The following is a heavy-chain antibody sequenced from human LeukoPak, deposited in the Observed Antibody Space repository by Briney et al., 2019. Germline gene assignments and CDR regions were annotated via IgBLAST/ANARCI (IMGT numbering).Heavy chain of an antibody. D-gene: IGHD2-21*01. CDR1: GDDVSSYSSA. CDR3: ARSPHPTRPYRLYFYYFDV. J-gene: IGHJ6*03. CDR2: TYYRSQWYS. Sequence: SGPTLVRPSQTLALTCVISGDDVSSYSSAWNWLRQSPSGGLEWLGRTYYRSQWYSDYRDPVKSRISINADTSKNEFSLHLSSVTPEDSALYFCARSPHPTRPYRLYFYYFDVWGKGTAVTVSS. V-gene: IGHV6-1*01.